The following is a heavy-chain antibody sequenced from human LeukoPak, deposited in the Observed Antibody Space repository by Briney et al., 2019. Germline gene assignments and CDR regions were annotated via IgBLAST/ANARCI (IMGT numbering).Heavy chain of an antibody. J-gene: IGHJ6*04. CDR3: ARDGGYSYDGYYYYGMDV. Sequence: PGGSLRLSCAASGFTFSSYEMNWVRQAPGKGLEWVSYISSSGSTIYYADSVKGRFTISRDNAKNSLYLQMNSLRAEDTAVYYCARDGGYSYDGYYYYGMDVWGKGTTVTVSS. D-gene: IGHD5-18*01. CDR2: ISSSGSTI. V-gene: IGHV3-48*03. CDR1: GFTFSSYE.